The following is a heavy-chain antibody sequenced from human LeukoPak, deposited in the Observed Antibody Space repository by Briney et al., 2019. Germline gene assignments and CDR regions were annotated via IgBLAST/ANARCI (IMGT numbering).Heavy chain of an antibody. J-gene: IGHJ4*02. CDR2: INPNSGGT. CDR1: GYTFTGYY. Sequence: ASVKVSCKASGYTFTGYYMHWVRQAPGQGLEWMGWINPNSGGTNYAQRFQGRVTMTRDTSISTAYMELSRLRSDDTAVYYCATHCSSTSCYLDYWGQGTLVTVSS. V-gene: IGHV1-2*02. D-gene: IGHD2-2*01. CDR3: ATHCSSTSCYLDY.